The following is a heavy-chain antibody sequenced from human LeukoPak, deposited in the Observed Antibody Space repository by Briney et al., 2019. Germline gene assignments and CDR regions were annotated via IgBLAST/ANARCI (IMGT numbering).Heavy chain of an antibody. CDR2: ISGSGGST. D-gene: IGHD3-3*01. Sequence: VGSLRLSCAASGFTFSSYAMSWVRQAPGKGLEWVSAISGSGGSTYYADSLKGRFTISRDNSKNTLYLQMNSLRAEDTAVYSRAKRLGKGSGYYGAAGAYYFDYWGQGTLVTVSS. CDR1: GFTFSSYA. J-gene: IGHJ4*02. CDR3: AKRLGKGSGYYGAAGAYYFDY. V-gene: IGHV3-23*01.